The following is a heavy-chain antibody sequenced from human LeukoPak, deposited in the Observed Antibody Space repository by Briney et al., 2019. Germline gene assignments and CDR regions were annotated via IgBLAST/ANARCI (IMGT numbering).Heavy chain of an antibody. D-gene: IGHD3-9*01. CDR3: ARGRAAYSSPVGFDWQLYHYMDV. Sequence: ASVKVSCKASGYTFTSYDINWVRQATGQGLEWMGWMNPNSGNTGYAQKFQGRVTMTRNTSISTAYMELSSLRSEDTAVYYCARGRAAYSSPVGFDWQLYHYMDVWGKGTTVTVSS. V-gene: IGHV1-8*01. CDR2: MNPNSGNT. CDR1: GYTFTSYD. J-gene: IGHJ6*03.